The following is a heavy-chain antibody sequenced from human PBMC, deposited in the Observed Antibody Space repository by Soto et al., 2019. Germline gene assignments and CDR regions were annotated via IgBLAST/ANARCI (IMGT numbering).Heavy chain of an antibody. J-gene: IGHJ4*02. CDR2: IYYXAST. CDR3: ARRYGTVFDY. V-gene: IGHV4-59*01. Sequence: XXTLSLTCTVSRGSINSYYWSWIRQPPGKRLACTXYIYYXASTNYTPSLXXRVTISVXTSKKPFSMTLSSVNPADKAVYYCARRYGTVFDYWGKGTLVTVYS. CDR1: RGSINSYY. D-gene: IGHD6-13*01.